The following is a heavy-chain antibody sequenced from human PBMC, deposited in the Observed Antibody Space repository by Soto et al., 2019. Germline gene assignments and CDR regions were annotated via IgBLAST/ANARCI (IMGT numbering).Heavy chain of an antibody. V-gene: IGHV1-69*06. Sequence: GASVKVSCKASGGSLSTNPISWVRQAPGQGLEWMGGTGPGTGPGNHAQKFQGRLTVTADKSTSTVYMELTNLSSEDTAVYYCARRHSGGFFRFFDSWGQGTLVTVSS. CDR1: GGSLSTNP. D-gene: IGHD2-15*01. CDR3: ARRHSGGFFRFFDS. J-gene: IGHJ4*02. CDR2: TGPGTGPG.